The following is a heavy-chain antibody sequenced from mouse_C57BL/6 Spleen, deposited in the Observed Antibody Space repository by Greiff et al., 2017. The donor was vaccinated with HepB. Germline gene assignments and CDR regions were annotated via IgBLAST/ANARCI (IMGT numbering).Heavy chain of an antibody. CDR1: GFTFSDYG. J-gene: IGHJ2*01. CDR3: AREGREGLDFDY. D-gene: IGHD1-1*01. CDR2: ISSGSSTI. Sequence: EVKLMESGGGLVKPGGSLKLSCAASGFTFSDYGMHWVRQAPAKGLEWVAYISSGSSTIYYADTVKGRFTISRDNAKNTLFLQMTSLRSEDTAMYYCAREGREGLDFDYWGQGTTLTVSS. V-gene: IGHV5-17*01.